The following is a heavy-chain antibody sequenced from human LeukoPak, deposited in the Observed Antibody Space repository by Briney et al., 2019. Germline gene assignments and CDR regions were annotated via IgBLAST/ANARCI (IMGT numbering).Heavy chain of an antibody. CDR1: GYTFTSNG. D-gene: IGHD6-13*01. J-gene: IGHJ5*02. CDR3: ARDLLPGIAAAGTGWFDP. V-gene: IGHV1-18*01. CDR2: ISAYNGNT. Sequence: ASVKVSCKASGYTFTSNGISWVRQAPGQGLEWMGWISAYNGNTNYAQKLQGRVTMTTDTSTSTAYMELRSLRSDDTAVYYCARDLLPGIAAAGTGWFDPWGQGTLVTVSS.